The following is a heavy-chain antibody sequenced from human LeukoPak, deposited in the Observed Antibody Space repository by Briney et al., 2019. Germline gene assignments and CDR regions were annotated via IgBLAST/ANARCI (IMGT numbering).Heavy chain of an antibody. CDR1: GGSFSGYY. Sequence: SETLSLTCAVYGGSFSGYYWSWIRQPPGKGLEWIGEINHSGSTNYNPSFKSRVTISVDTSKNQFSLKLSSVTAADTAVYYCARGGRLELPTYWGQGTLVTVSS. CDR3: ARGGRLELPTY. J-gene: IGHJ4*02. CDR2: INHSGST. D-gene: IGHD1-7*01. V-gene: IGHV4-34*01.